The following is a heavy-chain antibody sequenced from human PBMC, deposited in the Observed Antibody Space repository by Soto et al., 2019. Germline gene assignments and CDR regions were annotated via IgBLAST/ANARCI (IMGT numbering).Heavy chain of an antibody. CDR1: GDSINSRHR. CDR3: AARHFWSGHWTDRRLDD. J-gene: IGHJ4*02. CDR2: ISHSGST. V-gene: IGHV4-4*02. D-gene: IGHD3-3*02. Sequence: PSETLSLTCAVSGDSINSRHRWNWVRQPPGKGLEWIGQISHSGSTNYNPSLTSRVTISVDKSKNHFSLKVTSVTAADTAVYYCAARHFWSGHWTDRRLDDWGQGTLVTVSS.